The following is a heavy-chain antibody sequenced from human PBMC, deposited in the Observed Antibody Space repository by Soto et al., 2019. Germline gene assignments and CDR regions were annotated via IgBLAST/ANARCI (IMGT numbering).Heavy chain of an antibody. V-gene: IGHV1-18*01. Sequence: ASVKVSCKASGYTFTSYGISWVRQAPGQGLEWMGWISAYNGNTNYAQKLQGRVTMTTDTSTSTAYMELRSLRSDDTAVCYCARDQYSSSWYGYYGMDVWGQGTTVTVSS. CDR3: ARDQYSSSWYGYYGMDV. CDR2: ISAYNGNT. J-gene: IGHJ6*02. D-gene: IGHD6-13*01. CDR1: GYTFTSYG.